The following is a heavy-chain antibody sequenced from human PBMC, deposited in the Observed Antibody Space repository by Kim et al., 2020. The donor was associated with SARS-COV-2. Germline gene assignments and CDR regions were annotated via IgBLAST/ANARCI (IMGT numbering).Heavy chain of an antibody. V-gene: IGHV3-23*01. J-gene: IGHJ5*02. Sequence: VEGRFTISRDNSKNTLYLQMNSLRAQDTAVYYCAKNYDSSGHYLNWFDPWGQGTLVTVSS. CDR3: AKNYDSSGHYLNWFDP. D-gene: IGHD3-22*01.